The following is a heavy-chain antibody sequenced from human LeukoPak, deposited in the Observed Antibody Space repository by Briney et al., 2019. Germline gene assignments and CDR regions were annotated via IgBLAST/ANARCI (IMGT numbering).Heavy chain of an antibody. CDR2: ISINGGST. J-gene: IGHJ1*01. CDR3: ARERPASRDGYNALEH. V-gene: IGHV3-64*01. D-gene: IGHD5-24*01. CDR1: GFTFSSYA. Sequence: PGGSLRLSCAASGFTFSSYAMHWVRQAPGKGPEYVSAISINGGSTYYANSVKGRFTISRDNSKNTLYLQMGSLRAEDMAVYYCARERPASRDGYNALEHWGQGTLVTVSS.